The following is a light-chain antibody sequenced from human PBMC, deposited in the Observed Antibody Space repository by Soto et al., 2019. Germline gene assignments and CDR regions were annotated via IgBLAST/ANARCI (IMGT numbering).Light chain of an antibody. CDR2: KAS. CDR1: QSIGIW. Sequence: DIQMIQSPSTLYASVGDRVSITCRATQSIGIWLAWYEQKPGKAPKRLTYKASIFESGVQSRFSGSGSGAEFTLTIGSLHPDDFGTYYWHQYKNYSRTLGHGTMVQSK. J-gene: IGKJ1*01. CDR3: HQYKNYSRT. V-gene: IGKV1-5*03.